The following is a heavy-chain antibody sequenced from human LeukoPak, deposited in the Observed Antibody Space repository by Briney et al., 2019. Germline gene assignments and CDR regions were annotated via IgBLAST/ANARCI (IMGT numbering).Heavy chain of an antibody. CDR3: ARSPLEWLLFLDL. CDR1: GYTFTSYG. Sequence: ASVKVSCKASGYTFTSYGISWVRQAPGQGLEWMGWISAYNGNTNYAQKLQGRVTMTRDPSTNTAFLELRSLRSDDTAVYYCARSPLEWLLFLDLWGQGTLVTVSS. J-gene: IGHJ5*02. V-gene: IGHV1-18*01. D-gene: IGHD3-3*01. CDR2: ISAYNGNT.